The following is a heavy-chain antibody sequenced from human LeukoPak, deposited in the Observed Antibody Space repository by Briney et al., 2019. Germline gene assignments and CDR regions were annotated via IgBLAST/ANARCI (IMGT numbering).Heavy chain of an antibody. CDR1: GFTFSSYE. Sequence: GGSLRLSCAASGFTFSSYEMNWVRQAPGKGLEWVSYISSSGSTIYYADSVKGRFTISRDNAKNSLYLQMNSLRAEDTAVHYCARDSSYYYDRYYYGMDVWGQGTTVTVSS. V-gene: IGHV3-48*03. CDR3: ARDSSYYYDRYYYGMDV. J-gene: IGHJ6*02. CDR2: ISSSGSTI. D-gene: IGHD3-22*01.